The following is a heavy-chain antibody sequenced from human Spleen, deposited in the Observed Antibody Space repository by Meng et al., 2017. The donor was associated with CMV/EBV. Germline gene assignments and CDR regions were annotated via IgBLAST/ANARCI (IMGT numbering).Heavy chain of an antibody. CDR1: GGSVSSGSYY. J-gene: IGHJ4*02. D-gene: IGHD3-22*01. CDR3: ARDLGINGYYNFDY. CDR2: VYYTGST. V-gene: IGHV4-61*01. Sequence: SETLSLTCTVSGGSVSSGSYYWSWIRQPPGKGLEWIGYVYYTGSTHYNPSLKSRVTMSVDMSKNQFSLNLRSVTAADTAVYYCARDLGINGYYNFDYWGQGTLVTVSS.